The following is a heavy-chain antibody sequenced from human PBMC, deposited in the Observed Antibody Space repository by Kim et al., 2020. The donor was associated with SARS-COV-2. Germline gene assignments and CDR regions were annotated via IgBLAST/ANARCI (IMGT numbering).Heavy chain of an antibody. J-gene: IGHJ6*02. Sequence: GGSLRLSCAASGFTFSSYSMNWVRQAPGKGLEWVSSISSSSSYIYYADSVKGRFTISRDNAKNSLYLQMNSLRAEDTAVYYCARLYYYDSSGYGYYYYYYGMDVWGQGTTVTVSS. CDR3: ARLYYYDSSGYGYYYYYYGMDV. D-gene: IGHD3-22*01. CDR2: ISSSSSYI. V-gene: IGHV3-21*01. CDR1: GFTFSSYS.